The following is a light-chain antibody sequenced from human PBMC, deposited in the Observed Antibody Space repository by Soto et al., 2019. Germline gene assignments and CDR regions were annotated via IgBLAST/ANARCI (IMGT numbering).Light chain of an antibody. CDR2: GAS. J-gene: IGKJ1*01. CDR1: QSVSTN. Sequence: EIVMTQSPASLSVPRGERATLXXRASQSVSTNFAWYLQKPGQAPRXLIYGASTRATAVPARFTASGAGTEFTLSISSLQSDDFGVYYCQQYDTWPRTFSQGTKVDIK. V-gene: IGKV3-15*01. CDR3: QQYDTWPRT.